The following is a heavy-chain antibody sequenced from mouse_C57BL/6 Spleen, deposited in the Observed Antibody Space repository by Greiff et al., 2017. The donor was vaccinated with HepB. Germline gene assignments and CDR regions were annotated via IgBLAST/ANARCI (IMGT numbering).Heavy chain of an antibody. Sequence: EVQLQQSGPELVKPGASVKMSCKASGYTFTDYHMHWVKQSHGKSLEWIGYINPNNGGTSYNQKFKGKATLTVNKSSSTAYMELRSLTSEDSAVYYCARYGDSTTVVEYYFDYWGQGTTLTVSS. CDR3: ARYGDSTTVVEYYFDY. D-gene: IGHD1-1*01. CDR1: GYTFTDYH. V-gene: IGHV1-22*01. J-gene: IGHJ2*01. CDR2: INPNNGGT.